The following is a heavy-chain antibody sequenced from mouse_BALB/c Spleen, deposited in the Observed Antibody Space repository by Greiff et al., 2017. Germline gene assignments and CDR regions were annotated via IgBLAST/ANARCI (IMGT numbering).Heavy chain of an antibody. Sequence: EVQRVESGGGLVQPGGSRKLSCAASGFTFSSFGMHWVRQAPEKGLEWVAYISSGSSTIYYADTVKGRFTISRDNPKNTLFLQMTSLRSEDTAMYYCASGSYPYYYAMDYWGQGTSVTVSS. J-gene: IGHJ4*01. CDR1: GFTFSSFG. CDR3: ASGSYPYYYAMDY. D-gene: IGHD1-1*02. V-gene: IGHV5-17*02. CDR2: ISSGSSTI.